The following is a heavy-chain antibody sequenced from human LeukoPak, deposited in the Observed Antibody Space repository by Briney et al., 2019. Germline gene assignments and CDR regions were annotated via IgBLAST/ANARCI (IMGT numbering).Heavy chain of an antibody. D-gene: IGHD3-22*01. J-gene: IGHJ4*02. CDR2: IIPCFGTA. CDR1: GGTFSSYA. CDR3: ARIGRYYYDSSGYSDY. Sequence: SSVKVSCKASGGTFSSYAISWVRQAPGQGLEWMGGIIPCFGTANYAQKFQGRVTITTDESTSTAYMKLSSLSSEDTAVYYCARIGRYYYDSSGYSDYWGQGTLVTVSS. V-gene: IGHV1-69*05.